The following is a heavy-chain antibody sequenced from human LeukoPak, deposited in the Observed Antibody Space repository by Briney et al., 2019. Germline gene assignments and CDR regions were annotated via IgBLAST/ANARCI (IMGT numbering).Heavy chain of an antibody. V-gene: IGHV4-38-2*02. D-gene: IGHD1-26*01. J-gene: IGHJ4*02. CDR1: GYSISSGHY. CDR3: ARWMVGDTFDY. Sequence: SETLSLTCTVSGYSISSGHYWGWIRQPPGKGLEWIGSMYHSGYTNYNPSLKSRVTISVDTSKNQFSLKLSSVTAADTAVYYCARWMVGDTFDYWGQGTLVTVSS. CDR2: MYHSGYT.